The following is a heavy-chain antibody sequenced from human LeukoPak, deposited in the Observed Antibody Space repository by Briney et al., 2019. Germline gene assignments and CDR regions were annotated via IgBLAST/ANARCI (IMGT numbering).Heavy chain of an antibody. CDR2: ISYDGSNK. J-gene: IGHJ4*02. CDR1: GFTFSSYA. D-gene: IGHD1-1*01. CDR3: ARAPTYNWNEKDYFDY. V-gene: IGHV3-30*04. Sequence: LPGGSLRLSCAASGFTFSSYAMHWVRQAPGKGLEWVAVISYDGSNKYYADSVKGRFTISRDNSKNTLYLQMNSLRAEDTAVYYCARAPTYNWNEKDYFDYWGQGTLVTVSS.